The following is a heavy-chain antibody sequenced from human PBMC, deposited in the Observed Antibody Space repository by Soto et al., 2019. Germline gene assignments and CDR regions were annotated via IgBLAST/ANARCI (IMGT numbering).Heavy chain of an antibody. CDR3: ARQGNSNFVHY. CDR2: MYYSGNT. D-gene: IGHD4-4*01. V-gene: IGHV4-39*01. Sequence: SETLSLTCTVSGGSISVSNYYWGWIRQPPGKGLEWLGSMYYSGNTYYNPSLKSRVTTSVDTSKNQFSLKLSSVTAADTAVYYCARQGNSNFVHYWGQGTLVTVSS. J-gene: IGHJ4*02. CDR1: GGSISVSNYY.